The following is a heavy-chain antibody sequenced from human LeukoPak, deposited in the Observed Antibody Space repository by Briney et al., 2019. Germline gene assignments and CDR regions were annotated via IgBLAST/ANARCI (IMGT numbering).Heavy chain of an antibody. CDR2: ISAHSGNT. CDR3: ARDLSSGGWALEFDY. V-gene: IGHV1-18*01. CDR1: GYTFSTYG. J-gene: IGHJ4*02. Sequence: GASVKVPCRTSGYTFSTYGITWVRQAPGQGFQWMGWISAHSGNTKYAENFQGRISLTTDTSATTAYMELRSLTSDDTAVYYCARDLSSGGWALEFDYWGQGSLVTVAS. D-gene: IGHD2-15*01.